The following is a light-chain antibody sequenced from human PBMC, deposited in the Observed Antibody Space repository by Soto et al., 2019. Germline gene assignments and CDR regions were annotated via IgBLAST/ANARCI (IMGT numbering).Light chain of an antibody. V-gene: IGKV3-11*01. J-gene: IGKJ4*01. Sequence: EIVLTQSPATLSLSPGERATLSCRASQSVSSYLAWYQQKPGQAPRLLIYDASHRATGIPARFSGSGSRTDFTLTISSLEPEDFAVYYCQQRSDWPLSFGGGTKVEIK. CDR1: QSVSSY. CDR2: DAS. CDR3: QQRSDWPLS.